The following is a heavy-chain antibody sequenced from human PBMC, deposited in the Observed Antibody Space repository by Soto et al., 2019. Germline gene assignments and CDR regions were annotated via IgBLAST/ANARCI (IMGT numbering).Heavy chain of an antibody. Sequence: SETLSLTCAVYGGSFSGYYWSWIRQPPGKGLEWIGAINHSGSTNYNPSLKSRVTISVDTSKNQFSLKLSSVTAADTAVYYCARLGYSTMVRGVIIYYYYYYGMDVWGQGTTVTVSS. V-gene: IGHV4-34*01. CDR1: GGSFSGYY. CDR3: ARLGYSTMVRGVIIYYYYYYGMDV. CDR2: INHSGST. D-gene: IGHD3-10*01. J-gene: IGHJ6*02.